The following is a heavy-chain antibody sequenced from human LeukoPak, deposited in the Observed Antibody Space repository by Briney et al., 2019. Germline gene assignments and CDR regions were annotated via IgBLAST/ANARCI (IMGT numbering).Heavy chain of an antibody. Sequence: EASVKVSCKASGYTFTSYDINWVRQATGQGLEWMGWMNPNSGNTGYTQKFQGRVTMTRNTSISTAYMELSSLRSEDTAVYYCARGLGYCSGGSRSHLDHWGQGTLVTVSS. CDR1: GYTFTSYD. D-gene: IGHD2-15*01. CDR2: MNPNSGNT. J-gene: IGHJ4*02. CDR3: ARGLGYCSGGSRSHLDH. V-gene: IGHV1-8*01.